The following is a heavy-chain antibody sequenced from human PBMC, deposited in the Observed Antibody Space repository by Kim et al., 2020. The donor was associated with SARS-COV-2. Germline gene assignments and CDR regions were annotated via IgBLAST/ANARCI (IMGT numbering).Heavy chain of an antibody. CDR2: IIPIFGTA. V-gene: IGHV1-69*13. Sequence: ASVKVSCKASGGTFSSYAISWVRQAPGQGLEWMGGIIPIFGTANYAQKFQGRVTITADESTSTAYMELSSLRSEDTAVYYCARDQSSRDGYNYHYYYYYGMDVWGQGTTVTVSS. CDR3: ARDQSSRDGYNYHYYYYYGMDV. CDR1: GGTFSSYA. D-gene: IGHD5-12*01. J-gene: IGHJ6*02.